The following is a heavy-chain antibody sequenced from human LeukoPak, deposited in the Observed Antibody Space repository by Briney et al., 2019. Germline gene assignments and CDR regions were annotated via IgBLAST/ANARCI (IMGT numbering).Heavy chain of an antibody. V-gene: IGHV4-34*01. D-gene: IGHD3-16*01. CDR3: ARATSEDLRLGELISPHTPFYGMDV. Sequence: SETLSLTCAVYGGSFSGYYWSWIRQPPGKGLEWIGEINHSGSTNYNPSLKSRVTISVDTSKNQFSLKLSSVTAADTAVYCCARATSEDLRLGELISPHTPFYGMDVWGQGTTVTVSS. J-gene: IGHJ6*02. CDR1: GGSFSGYY. CDR2: INHSGST.